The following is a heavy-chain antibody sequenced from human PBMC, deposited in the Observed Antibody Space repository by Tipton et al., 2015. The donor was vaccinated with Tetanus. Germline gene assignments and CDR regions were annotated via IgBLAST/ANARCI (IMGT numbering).Heavy chain of an antibody. J-gene: IGHJ6*04. CDR3: ARGDGYHYYYHMDV. CDR1: GGSLDGYY. Sequence: TLSLTCAVYGGSLDGYYWGWVRPSPGKGRGGIGEISDSGRTNYNPSLKSRVTISVDTSKNQISLKLSSVTAADTAVYYCARGDGYHYYYHMDVWGRGTTVTVSS. CDR2: ISDSGRT. V-gene: IGHV4-34*01.